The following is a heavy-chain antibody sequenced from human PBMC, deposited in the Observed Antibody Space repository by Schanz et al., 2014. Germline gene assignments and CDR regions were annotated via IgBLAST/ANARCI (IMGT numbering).Heavy chain of an antibody. J-gene: IGHJ3*02. CDR1: RIIFGTYS. Sequence: EVQLVESGGGLVKPGGSLRLSCTASRIIFGTYSMNWIRQTPKGLEWVSSINSRSNFIYYADSVKGRFTISRDNAKNSLYLQMNSLRAEDTAVYDCACAVATIRADAVDIWGQGTMVAVSS. CDR3: ACAVATIRADAVDI. D-gene: IGHD5-12*01. CDR2: INSRSNFI. V-gene: IGHV3-21*01.